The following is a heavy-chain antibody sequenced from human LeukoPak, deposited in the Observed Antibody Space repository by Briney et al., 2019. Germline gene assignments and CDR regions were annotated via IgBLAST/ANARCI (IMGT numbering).Heavy chain of an antibody. V-gene: IGHV3-48*01. CDR1: GFTFSSYS. CDR2: ISSSSSTI. D-gene: IGHD3-22*01. Sequence: PGGSLRLSCAASGFTFSSYSMNWVRQAPGKGLEWVSYISSSSSTIYYADSVKGRFTISRDNSKNTLYLQMNSLRAEDTAVYYCAKEEYYYDSSGYYYFDYWGQGTLVTVSS. CDR3: AKEEYYYDSSGYYYFDY. J-gene: IGHJ4*02.